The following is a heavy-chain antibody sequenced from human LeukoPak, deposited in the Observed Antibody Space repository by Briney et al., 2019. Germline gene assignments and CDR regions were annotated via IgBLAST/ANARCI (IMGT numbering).Heavy chain of an antibody. CDR2: IYDSGNT. CDR3: AREVLQGSTQGMDI. CDR1: GGSISSHY. V-gene: IGHV4-59*11. D-gene: IGHD2-15*01. J-gene: IGHJ6*04. Sequence: PSETQTLTCTVSGGSISSHYWSWVRQPPGQGLEWLAYIYDSGNTNYNPSLKSRLSISMDTSKNQFSLNLTSVTAADTAVYYCAREVLQGSTQGMDIWGKRTPFIVSS.